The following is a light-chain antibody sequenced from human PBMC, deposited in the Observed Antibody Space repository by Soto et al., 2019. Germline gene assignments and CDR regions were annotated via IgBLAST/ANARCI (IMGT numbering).Light chain of an antibody. CDR1: QSVSSN. CDR2: EAS. CDR3: QQRSKWPRT. V-gene: IGKV3-11*01. Sequence: EIVLTQSPATLSLSPGERATLSCRASQSVSSNLAWYQQKPGQAPRLLIYEASNRATGIPARFSGSGSGTDFTLTISSLEPEDFAVYYCQQRSKWPRTFGQGTKVQIK. J-gene: IGKJ1*01.